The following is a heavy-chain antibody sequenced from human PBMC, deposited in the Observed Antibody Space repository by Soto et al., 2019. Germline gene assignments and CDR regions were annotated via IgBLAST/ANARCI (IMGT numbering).Heavy chain of an antibody. J-gene: IGHJ5*02. CDR3: ARHNVVVAATRWFDP. CDR1: GGKDINSIDC. V-gene: IGHV4-39*01. CDR2: IYYSGST. Sequence: SESLSPRGPVTGGKDINSIDCWGWIRQPPGKGLEWIGGIYYSGSTYYNPSLKSRVTISVDTSKNQFSLKLSSVTAADTAVYYCARHNVVVAATRWFDPWGQGTLVTGSS. D-gene: IGHD2-15*01.